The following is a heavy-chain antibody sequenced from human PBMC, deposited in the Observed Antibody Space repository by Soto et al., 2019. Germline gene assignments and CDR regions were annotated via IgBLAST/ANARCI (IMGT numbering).Heavy chain of an antibody. CDR2: ISSSSSYI. CDR3: ASELQPGYI. D-gene: IGHD2-21*01. J-gene: IGHJ3*02. CDR1: GFTFSSYS. V-gene: IGHV3-21*01. Sequence: EVQLVESGGGLVKPGGSLRLSCAASGFTFSSYSMNWVRQAPGKGLEWVSSISSSSSYIYYADSVKGRFTISSDNAKNSLYLQMNSLRAEDTAVYYCASELQPGYIWGQGTMVTVSS.